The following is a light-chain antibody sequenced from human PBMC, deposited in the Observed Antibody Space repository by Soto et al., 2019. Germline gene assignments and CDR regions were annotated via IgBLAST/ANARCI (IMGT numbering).Light chain of an antibody. J-gene: IGLJ2*01. CDR3: CSYAGSYTVV. CDR2: DVS. CDR1: SSDVGGYNY. V-gene: IGLV2-11*01. Sequence: QSALTQPRSVSGSPGQSVTISCTGTSSDVGGYNYVSWYQQHPGKAPKLMIYDVSKLPSGVPDRFSGSKSGNTASLTISGLQAADEADYYCCSYAGSYTVVFGGGTKVTVL.